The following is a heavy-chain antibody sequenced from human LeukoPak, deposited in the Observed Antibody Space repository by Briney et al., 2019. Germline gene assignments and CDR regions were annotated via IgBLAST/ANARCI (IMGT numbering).Heavy chain of an antibody. V-gene: IGHV4-38-2*01. Sequence: PSETLSLTCAVSGYSISSGYYRGWIRQPPGKGLEWIGSIYHSGSTYYNPSLKSRVTISVDTSKNQFSLKLSSVTAADTAVYYCARHVSPNDAFDIWGQGTMVTVSS. CDR3: ARHVSPNDAFDI. D-gene: IGHD3-16*01. CDR2: IYHSGST. J-gene: IGHJ3*02. CDR1: GYSISSGYY.